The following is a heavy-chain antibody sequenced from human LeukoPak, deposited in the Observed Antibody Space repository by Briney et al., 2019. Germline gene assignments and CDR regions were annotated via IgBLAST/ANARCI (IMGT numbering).Heavy chain of an antibody. CDR2: IYYSGST. J-gene: IGHJ4*02. V-gene: IGHV4-39*07. CDR3: ARDRGESSSWYPPVHYFDY. Sequence: MSSETLSLTCTVSGGSISSSSYYWGRIRQPPGKGLEWIGSIYYSGSTYYNPSLKSRVTISVDTSKNQFSLKLSSVTAADTAVYYCARDRGESSSWYPPVHYFDYWGQGTLVTVSS. CDR1: GGSISSSSYY. D-gene: IGHD6-13*01.